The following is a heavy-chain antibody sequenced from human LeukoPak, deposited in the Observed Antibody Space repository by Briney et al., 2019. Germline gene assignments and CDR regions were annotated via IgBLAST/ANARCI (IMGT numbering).Heavy chain of an antibody. CDR1: GFTFSDYY. V-gene: IGHV3-11*01. D-gene: IGHD2-2*01. Sequence: GGSLRLSCAASGFTFSDYYMSWIRQAPGKGLEWVSYISSSGSTIYYADSVKGRFTISRDNAKNSLYLQMNSLRAEDTAVYYCARDSTAGCSSTSCYAEDYWGQGTLVTVSS. CDR2: ISSSGSTI. CDR3: ARDSTAGCSSTSCYAEDY. J-gene: IGHJ4*02.